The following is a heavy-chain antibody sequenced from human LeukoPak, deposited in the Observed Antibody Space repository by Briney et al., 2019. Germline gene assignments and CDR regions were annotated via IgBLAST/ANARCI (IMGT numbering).Heavy chain of an antibody. CDR1: GLTFSSYA. Sequence: PGGSLRLSCAASGLTFSSYAMSWVRQAPGKGLEWVSAISGSGGSTYYADSVKGRFTISRDNSKNTLYLQMNSLRAEDTAVYYCAKDRYDYVWGSSTRYYFDYWGQGTLVTVSS. V-gene: IGHV3-23*01. CDR3: AKDRYDYVWGSSTRYYFDY. CDR2: ISGSGGST. J-gene: IGHJ4*02. D-gene: IGHD3-16*01.